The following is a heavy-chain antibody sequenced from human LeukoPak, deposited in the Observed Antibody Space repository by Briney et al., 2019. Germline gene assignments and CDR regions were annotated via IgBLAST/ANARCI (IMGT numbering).Heavy chain of an antibody. V-gene: IGHV3-48*01. Sequence: GGSLRLSCTASGFPFTEYSMNWVRQAPGKGLEWISYIGIDSGNTKYADSVRGRFTISTDKAKNSLYLQMNSLRVEDTAVYYCARDHNYAFDNWGQGTLVSVAS. CDR3: ARDHNYAFDN. J-gene: IGHJ4*02. CDR1: GFPFTEYS. D-gene: IGHD1-1*01. CDR2: IGIDSGNT.